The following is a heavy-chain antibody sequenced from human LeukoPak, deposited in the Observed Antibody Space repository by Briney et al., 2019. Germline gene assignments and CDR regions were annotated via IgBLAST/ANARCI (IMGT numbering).Heavy chain of an antibody. CDR2: INPNSGGT. V-gene: IGHV1-2*02. CDR1: GYTFTGYY. D-gene: IGHD3-10*01. J-gene: IGHJ4*02. CDR3: ARDLFGAEDLDY. Sequence: ASVKVSCKASGYTFTGYYMHWVRQAPGRGLEWMGWINPNSGGTNYAQKFQGRVTMTRDTSISTAYMELSRLRSDDTAVYYCARDLFGAEDLDYWGQGTLVTVSS.